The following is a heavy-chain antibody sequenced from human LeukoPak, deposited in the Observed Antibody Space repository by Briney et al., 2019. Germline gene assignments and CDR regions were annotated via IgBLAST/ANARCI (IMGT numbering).Heavy chain of an antibody. CDR1: GGTFSSYA. CDR2: IIPIFGTA. CDR3: ARDSFFSSRVMYGMDV. J-gene: IGHJ6*02. V-gene: IGHV1-69*13. Sequence: ASVKVSCKASGGTFSSYAISWVRQAPGQGLEWMGGIIPIFGTANYAQKFQGRVTITADESTSTAYMELSSLRSEDTAVYYCARDSFFSSRVMYGMDVWGQGTTVTVSS. D-gene: IGHD2-21*01.